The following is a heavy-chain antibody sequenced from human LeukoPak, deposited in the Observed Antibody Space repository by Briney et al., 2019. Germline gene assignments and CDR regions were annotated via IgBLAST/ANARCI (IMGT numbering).Heavy chain of an antibody. CDR2: ISSGDATI. CDR3: ARDYFYGMDA. J-gene: IGHJ6*02. CDR1: GYIFTDYY. V-gene: IGHV3-11*01. Sequence: GGSLRLSCEPSGYIFTDYYITWVRQAPGKGREWISYISSGDATISDADSVNGRFTISTDNAKKSFYLQMNSLRDEDTAVYYCARDYFYGMDAWGQGTTVTVSS.